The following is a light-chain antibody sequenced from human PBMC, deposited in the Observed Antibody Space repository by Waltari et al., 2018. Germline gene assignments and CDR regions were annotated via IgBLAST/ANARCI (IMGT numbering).Light chain of an antibody. CDR2: EVS. CDR3: SSYAGSNNWI. Sequence: QSALTQPPSASGSPGQSVTISCTGTSSDVGGYNYVSWYQQHPGKAPKVMIYEVSKRPSGVPDRFSDSKSGNTASLTVSGLQAEDEADYYCSSYAGSNNWIFGGGTKLTV. CDR1: SSDVGGYNY. V-gene: IGLV2-8*01. J-gene: IGLJ2*01.